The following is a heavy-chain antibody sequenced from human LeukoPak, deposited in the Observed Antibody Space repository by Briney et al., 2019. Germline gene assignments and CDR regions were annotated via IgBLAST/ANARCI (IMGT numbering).Heavy chain of an antibody. CDR3: ARESPDTAMVTYYYYYLDV. CDR1: GFTFSSYD. CDR2: INEHGSEN. D-gene: IGHD5-18*01. J-gene: IGHJ6*03. Sequence: GGSLRLSCAAPGFTFSSYDMTSVPQTPGRGLQWVANINEHGSENHYVDSVKGRFTISRDNAKNSLYLQMNSLRAEDTAVYYCARESPDTAMVTYYYYYLDVWGKGTTVTVSS. V-gene: IGHV3-7*01.